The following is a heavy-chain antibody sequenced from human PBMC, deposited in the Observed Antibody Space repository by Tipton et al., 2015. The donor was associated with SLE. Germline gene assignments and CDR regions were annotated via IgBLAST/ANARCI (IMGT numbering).Heavy chain of an antibody. CDR1: GGSISSSSYY. Sequence: TLSLTCTVSGGSISSSSYYWGWIRQPPGKGLEWIGSIYYSGSTYYNPSLKSRVTISVDTSKNQFSLKLSSATAADTAVYYCASELDSSGLYYFDYWGQGTLVTVSS. J-gene: IGHJ4*02. V-gene: IGHV4-39*07. CDR3: ASELDSSGLYYFDY. CDR2: IYYSGST. D-gene: IGHD3-22*01.